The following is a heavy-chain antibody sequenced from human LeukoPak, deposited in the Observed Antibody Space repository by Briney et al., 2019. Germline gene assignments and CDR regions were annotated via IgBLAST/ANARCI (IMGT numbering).Heavy chain of an antibody. D-gene: IGHD3-10*01. J-gene: IGHJ4*02. V-gene: IGHV3-48*03. CDR2: ISSSGSTI. CDR3: ARGLWFGEPADY. CDR1: GFTFSSYE. Sequence: PGGSLRLSCAASGFTFSSYEMNGVRQAPGKGLEWVSYISSSGSTIYYADSVKGRFTISRDNAKNSLYLQMNSLRAEDTAVYYCARGLWFGEPADYWGQGTLVTVSS.